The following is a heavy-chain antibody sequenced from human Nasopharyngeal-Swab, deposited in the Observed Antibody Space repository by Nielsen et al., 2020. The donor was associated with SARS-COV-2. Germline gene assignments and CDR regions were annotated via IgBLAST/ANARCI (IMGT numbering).Heavy chain of an antibody. V-gene: IGHV4-59*08. CDR2: IYCSGST. D-gene: IGHD2-8*01. CDR3: ARLALGYCTNGVCYQGFDP. CDR1: GGSISSYY. Sequence: SETLSLTCTVSGGSISSYYWSWIRQPPGKGLEWIGYIYCSGSTNYNPSLKSRVTISVDTSKNQFSLKLSSVTAADTAVYYCARLALGYCTNGVCYQGFDPWGQGTLVTVSS. J-gene: IGHJ5*02.